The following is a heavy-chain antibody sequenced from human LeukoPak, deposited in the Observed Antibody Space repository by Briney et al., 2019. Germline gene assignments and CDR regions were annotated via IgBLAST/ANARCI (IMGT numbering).Heavy chain of an antibody. J-gene: IGHJ4*02. Sequence: GESLQISCKGSGYNFVTYWISWVRQMPGKGLEWMGKIDPSDSSTNYSPSFEGHVTISADKSTSTAYLQWSSLKASDTAMYYCGRLSDYWGQGTLVTVSS. CDR2: IDPSDSST. V-gene: IGHV5-10-1*01. CDR3: GRLSDY. CDR1: GYNFVTYW.